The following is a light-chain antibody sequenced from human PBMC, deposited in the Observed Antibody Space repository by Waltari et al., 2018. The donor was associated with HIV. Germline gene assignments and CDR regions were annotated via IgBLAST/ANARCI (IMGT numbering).Light chain of an antibody. Sequence: QSALTQPRSVSGSPGQSVTMSCAGTSNDVGGYNYVSWYQQHPGKAPKLMIYDVTKRPSGFPDRFSGSKSGNTASLTISGLQADDEADYYCCSYAGSYTGVFGTGTKVTVL. CDR2: DVT. J-gene: IGLJ1*01. V-gene: IGLV2-11*01. CDR1: SNDVGGYNY. CDR3: CSYAGSYTGV.